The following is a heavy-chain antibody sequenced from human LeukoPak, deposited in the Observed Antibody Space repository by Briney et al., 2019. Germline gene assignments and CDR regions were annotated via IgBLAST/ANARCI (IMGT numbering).Heavy chain of an antibody. J-gene: IGHJ4*02. Sequence: GGSLRLSCAASGFSFSTYWMHWVRQVPGKGLVWVSRISPDGSSTAYADSVKGRFTTSRDNAKNTLDVQMNSLRVEDTAVYYCARERGGGYDPIDSWGQGILVTVSS. D-gene: IGHD2-15*01. CDR3: ARERGGGYDPIDS. CDR2: ISPDGSST. CDR1: GFSFSTYW. V-gene: IGHV3-74*01.